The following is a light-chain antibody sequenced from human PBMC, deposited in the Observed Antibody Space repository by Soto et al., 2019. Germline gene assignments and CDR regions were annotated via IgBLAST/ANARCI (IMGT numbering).Light chain of an antibody. Sequence: QSVLTQPASVSGSPGQSIASACTGTSSDVGGYNYVSWYQHHPGKAPKLMIYEVSNRPSGVSNRFSGSKSGNTASLTISGLQAEDEADYYCSSYTSSSTLYVFGTGTKVTVL. J-gene: IGLJ1*01. CDR1: SSDVGGYNY. CDR2: EVS. V-gene: IGLV2-14*01. CDR3: SSYTSSSTLYV.